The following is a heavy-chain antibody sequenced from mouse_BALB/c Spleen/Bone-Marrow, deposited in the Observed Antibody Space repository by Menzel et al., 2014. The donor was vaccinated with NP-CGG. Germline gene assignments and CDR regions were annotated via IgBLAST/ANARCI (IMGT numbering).Heavy chain of an antibody. D-gene: IGHD1-1*01. Sequence: EVQLQQSGAELVKPGASVKLSCTASGFNIKDTYMHWVKQRPEQGLEWIGRIDPANGNTKYDPKFQGKATITADPSSNTASLQLSSLTSEDTAVYYCASYYYGHYFDYWGQGTTLTVSS. CDR1: GFNIKDTY. CDR2: IDPANGNT. CDR3: ASYYYGHYFDY. J-gene: IGHJ2*01. V-gene: IGHV14-3*02.